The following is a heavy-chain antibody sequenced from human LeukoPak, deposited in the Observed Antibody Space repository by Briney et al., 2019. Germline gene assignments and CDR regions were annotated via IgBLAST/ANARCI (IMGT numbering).Heavy chain of an antibody. D-gene: IGHD3-3*01. CDR2: ISGSGTTT. CDR3: AKAKVRSFLQFLEPYSSDV. J-gene: IGHJ2*01. V-gene: IGHV3-23*01. Sequence: PGGSLRLSCAGSGFTLASYAMSWVRQAPGKGLEWVSVISGSGTTTYYADSVKGRFTTSRDNPGGTVFLQMSSLRAEDTAVYYCAKAKVRSFLQFLEPYSSDVWGRGTLVSVSS. CDR1: GFTLASYA.